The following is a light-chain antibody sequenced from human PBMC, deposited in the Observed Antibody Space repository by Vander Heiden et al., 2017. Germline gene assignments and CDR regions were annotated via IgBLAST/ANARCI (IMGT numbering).Light chain of an antibody. J-gene: IGLJ2*01. Sequence: QSVLTQPPSVPGAPGQRVTISCTGNSSNLGAGYDVHWYQQIPGTAPKLLIYGSRNRASGVPDRFSGSKSGTSASLAITGLQPADKADYYCHSFDSSLSVGVVFGGGTKLTVL. CDR1: SSNLGAGYD. CDR2: GSR. V-gene: IGLV1-40*01. CDR3: HSFDSSLSVGVV.